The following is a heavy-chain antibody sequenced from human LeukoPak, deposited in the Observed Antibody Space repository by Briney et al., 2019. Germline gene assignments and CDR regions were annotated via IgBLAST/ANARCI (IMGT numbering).Heavy chain of an antibody. D-gene: IGHD3-22*01. CDR2: ISWNSGSI. V-gene: IGHV3-9*01. CDR1: GFTFDDYA. Sequence: GGSLRLSCAASGFTFDDYAMHWVRQAPGKGLEWVSGISWNSGSIGYADSVKGRFTISRDNSKNTLYLQMNSLRAEDTAVYYCAKVQRILDYYDSSGYHDYWGQGTLVTVSS. J-gene: IGHJ4*02. CDR3: AKVQRILDYYDSSGYHDY.